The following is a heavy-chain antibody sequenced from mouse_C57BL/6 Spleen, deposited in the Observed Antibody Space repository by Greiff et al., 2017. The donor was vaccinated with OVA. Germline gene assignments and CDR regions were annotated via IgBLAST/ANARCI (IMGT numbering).Heavy chain of an antibody. CDR1: GYTFTDYN. J-gene: IGHJ2*01. D-gene: IGHD1-1*01. CDR2: INPNNGGT. V-gene: IGHV1-18*01. CDR3: ARGDYYGSSPYFDY. Sequence: EVQLQQSGPELVKPGASVKLPCKASGYTFTDYNMDWVKQSHGQSLEWIGDINPNNGGTIYNQKFKGKATLTVDKSSSTAYMELRSLTSEDTAVYYCARGDYYGSSPYFDYWGQGTTLTVSS.